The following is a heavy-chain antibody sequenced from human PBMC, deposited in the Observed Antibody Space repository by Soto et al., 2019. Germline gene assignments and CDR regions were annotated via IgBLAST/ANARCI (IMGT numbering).Heavy chain of an antibody. D-gene: IGHD6-19*01. J-gene: IGHJ6*03. CDR1: GYSFTNYG. V-gene: IGHV1-18*01. CDR3: ARDRGVAPPVAGNTHYYYYMDV. Sequence: QDQLVQSGVEVKKPGASVKVSCKASGYSFTNYGITWVRQAPGQGFEWMGWISAYNGNTNYAQKFQGRVTLTTDASTSTAYLELRGLRSDDTAVYYCARDRGVAPPVAGNTHYYYYMDVWGKGTTVTMSS. CDR2: ISAYNGNT.